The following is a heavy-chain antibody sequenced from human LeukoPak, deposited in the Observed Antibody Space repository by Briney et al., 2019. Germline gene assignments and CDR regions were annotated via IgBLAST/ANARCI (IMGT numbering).Heavy chain of an antibody. D-gene: IGHD2-21*01. CDR3: VRDSNYYHNSGGRNFHYDSLYI. J-gene: IGHJ3*02. V-gene: IGHV3-7*01. Sequence: GGSLRLSCAASGFSFSSFWMTWVRQAPGKGLEWVANIKADGSVKHSVDSMEGRFTISRDNARNSLYLQMNSLRAEDTAVYYCVRDSNYYHNSGGRNFHYDSLYIWGPGTKVTVSS. CDR1: GFSFSSFW. CDR2: IKADGSVK.